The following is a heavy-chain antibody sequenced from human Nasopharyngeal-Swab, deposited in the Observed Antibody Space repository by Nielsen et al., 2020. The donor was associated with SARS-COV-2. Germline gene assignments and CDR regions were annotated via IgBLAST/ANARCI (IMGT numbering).Heavy chain of an antibody. J-gene: IGHJ6*03. Sequence: GGSLRLSCVGSGFSFSDDYMSWIRQATGKLLEWVSDITSRGDTVKYADSVKGRFTISRDNAKNSVYVQMNSLRAEDTAVYYCVRQVWPGDYYYYYYMDVWGKGTTVTVSS. V-gene: IGHV3-11*01. D-gene: IGHD2-21*01. CDR3: VRQVWPGDYYYYYYMDV. CDR1: GFSFSDDY. CDR2: ITSRGDTV.